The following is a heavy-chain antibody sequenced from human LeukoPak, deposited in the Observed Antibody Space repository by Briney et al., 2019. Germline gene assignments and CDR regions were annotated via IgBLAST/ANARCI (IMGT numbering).Heavy chain of an antibody. Sequence: PGGSLRLSCAASGFTDNTNHMSWVPHAPGKGLEWVSIINNGDTTYYADSVKGRFTISRDDSKNTLYLQVNSLRVEDTAVYYCTRSTAWSRWDYWGPGTLVTVSS. CDR1: GFTDNTNH. CDR3: TRSTAWSRWDY. D-gene: IGHD1-1*01. CDR2: INNGDTT. J-gene: IGHJ4*02. V-gene: IGHV3-66*01.